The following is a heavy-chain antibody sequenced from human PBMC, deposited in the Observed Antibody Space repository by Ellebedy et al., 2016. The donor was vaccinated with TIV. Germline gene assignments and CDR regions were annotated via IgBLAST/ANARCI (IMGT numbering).Heavy chain of an antibody. CDR1: GVTFDDYG. J-gene: IGHJ5*02. CDR3: ASLGYTSSWSSNTPSDA. D-gene: IGHD6-13*01. Sequence: GESLKISCAASGVTFDDYGMSWVRQAPGKGPEWVSGINWNGGSTGYADSVKGRFTISRDNSRNTLYLQMNSLRTEDTAVYSCASLGYTSSWSSNTPSDAWGQGTLVTVSS. V-gene: IGHV3-20*04. CDR2: INWNGGST.